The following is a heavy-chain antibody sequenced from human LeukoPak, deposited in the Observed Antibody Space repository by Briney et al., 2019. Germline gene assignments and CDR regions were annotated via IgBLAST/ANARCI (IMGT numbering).Heavy chain of an antibody. CDR2: INPNSGGT. CDR1: GYTFTGYY. J-gene: IGHJ5*02. Sequence: ASVKVSCKASGYTFTGYYMHWVRQAPGQGLEWMGWINPNSGGTNYAQKFQGWVTMTRDTSISTAYMELSRLRSDDTAVYYCARGQHDYYDSSGPFDPWGQGTLVTVSS. CDR3: ARGQHDYYDSSGPFDP. D-gene: IGHD3-22*01. V-gene: IGHV1-2*04.